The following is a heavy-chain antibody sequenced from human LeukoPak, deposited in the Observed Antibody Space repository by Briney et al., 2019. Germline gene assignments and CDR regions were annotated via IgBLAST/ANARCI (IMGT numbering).Heavy chain of an antibody. CDR3: ARSGDFSYGMDV. J-gene: IGHJ6*04. Sequence: GGSLRLSCAASGFTFSSYWVSWVRQAPGKGLEWVANIKQDGSEKYYVDSVKGRFTISRDNAKNSLYLQMNSLRAEDTAVYYCARSGDFSYGMDVWGKGTTVTVSS. CDR2: IKQDGSEK. CDR1: GFTFSSYW. D-gene: IGHD4-17*01. V-gene: IGHV3-7*03.